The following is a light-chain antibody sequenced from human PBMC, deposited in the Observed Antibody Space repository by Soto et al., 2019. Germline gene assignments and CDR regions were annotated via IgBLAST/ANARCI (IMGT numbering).Light chain of an antibody. J-gene: IGKJ1*01. CDR2: GAS. CDR3: QQSNKWLGP. CDR1: QSVSSN. V-gene: IGKV3-15*01. Sequence: EIAVTQSPAALSLTPGETATLSCRASQSVSSNLACYQQKPGQAPRLLIYGASTRATGIPARFSGTGSGTEFTLTNSSRQSEDFAVYYCQQSNKWLGPFGQGAKVDIK.